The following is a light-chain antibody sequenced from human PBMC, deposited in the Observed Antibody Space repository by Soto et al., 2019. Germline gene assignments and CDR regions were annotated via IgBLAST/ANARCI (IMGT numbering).Light chain of an antibody. V-gene: IGLV2-8*01. CDR1: SSDVGTYKY. Sequence: QYALTQPPSASGSPGQSVTISCTGTSSDVGTYKYVSWYQQHPGQVPKLIIYEVSKRPSGVPDRFSGSKSGNTASLTVSGLQAEDEADYYCSSYAGSNNWVFGGGTKLTVL. J-gene: IGLJ3*02. CDR3: SSYAGSNNWV. CDR2: EVS.